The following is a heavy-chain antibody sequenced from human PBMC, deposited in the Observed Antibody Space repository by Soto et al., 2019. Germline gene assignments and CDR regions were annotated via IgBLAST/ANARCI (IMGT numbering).Heavy chain of an antibody. CDR2: IGHSGGT. CDR1: GGSFSGYY. Sequence: SETLSLTCTVYGGSFSGYYWSWIRQPPGKRLEWIGEIGHSGGTVYNPSLESRVTISEDSSDNRFSLTLTSVTAADTAVYYCARHGGYYFDYWGQGAPVTVSS. CDR3: ARHGGYYFDY. V-gene: IGHV4-34*01. D-gene: IGHD3-16*01. J-gene: IGHJ4*02.